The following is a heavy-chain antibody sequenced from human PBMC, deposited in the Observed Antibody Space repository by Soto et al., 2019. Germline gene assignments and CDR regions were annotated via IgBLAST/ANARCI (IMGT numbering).Heavy chain of an antibody. D-gene: IGHD6-13*01. Sequence: ASVKVSCKASGYTFTSYAMNWVRQAPGQGLEWMGWINTNTGNPTYAQGLTGRFVFSLDTSVSTAYLQICSLEAEDTAVYYCAPSGASSSGGYFDYWGQGTLVTVSS. CDR3: APSGASSSGGYFDY. J-gene: IGHJ4*02. CDR1: GYTFTSYA. V-gene: IGHV7-4-1*01. CDR2: INTNTGNP.